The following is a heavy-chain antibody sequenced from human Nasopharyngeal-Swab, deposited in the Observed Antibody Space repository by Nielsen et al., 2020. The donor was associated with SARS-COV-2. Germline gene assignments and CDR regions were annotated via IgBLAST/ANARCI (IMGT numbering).Heavy chain of an antibody. CDR1: GFTLSDYY. CDR2: ISGSSSHT. CDR3: LRGDRRDY. V-gene: IGHV3-11*06. D-gene: IGHD3-22*01. J-gene: IGHJ4*02. Sequence: GESPNIPCAASGFTLSDYYMSWIRHIPGKGLEWVSYISGSSSHTSYADSVKGRFTISRDNAKNSLYLEMNSLRAEDTAVYYWLRGDRRDYWGPGTLVSVSS.